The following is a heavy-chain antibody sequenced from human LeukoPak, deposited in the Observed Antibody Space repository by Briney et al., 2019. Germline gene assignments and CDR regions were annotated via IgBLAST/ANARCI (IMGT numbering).Heavy chain of an antibody. CDR3: AKVHIKGSGSDY. Sequence: GGSLRLSCAASGFTFDDYAMHWVRQAPGKGLEWVSGISWNSGSIGYADSVEGRFTISRDNAKNSLYLQMNSLRAEDTALYYCAKVHIKGSGSDYWGQGTLVTVSS. V-gene: IGHV3-9*01. D-gene: IGHD2-21*01. CDR1: GFTFDDYA. CDR2: ISWNSGSI. J-gene: IGHJ4*02.